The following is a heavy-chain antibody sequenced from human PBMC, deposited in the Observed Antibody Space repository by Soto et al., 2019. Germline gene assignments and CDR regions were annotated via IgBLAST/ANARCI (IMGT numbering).Heavy chain of an antibody. CDR2: IDHSGSA. CDR1: GDSLSGYY. D-gene: IGHD3-22*01. Sequence: PSETMSLTCAVHGDSLSGYYWSWFCQSPGKGMEWIGEIDHSGSANYNPSLTSRVSMSVDTSSQQVSLKLSSVTAADTAVYYCARRIAMIVVVFDSWAQRTPVTVS. CDR3: ARRIAMIVVVFDS. J-gene: IGHJ4*02. V-gene: IGHV4-34*01.